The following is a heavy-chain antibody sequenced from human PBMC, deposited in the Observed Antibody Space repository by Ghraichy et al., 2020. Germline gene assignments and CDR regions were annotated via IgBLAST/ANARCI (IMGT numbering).Heavy chain of an antibody. CDR3: ARDQEGSSSFADI. D-gene: IGHD6-13*01. CDR2: ISSSSSYI. J-gene: IGHJ3*02. CDR1: GFTFSSYS. V-gene: IGHV3-21*01. Sequence: GGSLRLSCAASGFTFSSYSMNWVRQAPGKGLEWVSSISSSSSYIYYADSVKGRFTISRDNAKNSLYLQMNSLRAEDTAVYYCARDQEGSSSFADIWGQGTMVTVSS.